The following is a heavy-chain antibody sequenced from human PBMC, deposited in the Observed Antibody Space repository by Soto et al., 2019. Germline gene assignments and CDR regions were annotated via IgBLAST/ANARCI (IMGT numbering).Heavy chain of an antibody. CDR3: ARREAVAGANDY. D-gene: IGHD6-19*01. J-gene: IGHJ4*02. Sequence: EVQLLESGGGLVQPGGSLRLSCAASGFTFSNFPMSWVRQAPGNGLEWVSLISAINTGTYYADSVKGRFTISRDNSKNTLYLQMNSLRAEDTAIYFCARREAVAGANDYWGQGTLVTVSS. CDR1: GFTFSNFP. CDR2: ISAINTGT. V-gene: IGHV3-23*01.